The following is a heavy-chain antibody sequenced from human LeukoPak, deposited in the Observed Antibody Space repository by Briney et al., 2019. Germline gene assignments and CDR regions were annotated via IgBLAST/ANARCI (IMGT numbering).Heavy chain of an antibody. J-gene: IGHJ5*02. CDR3: ARDRAAAGTRWFDP. CDR2: IIPIFGTA. V-gene: IGHV1-69*05. D-gene: IGHD6-13*01. CDR1: GGTFSSYA. Sequence: ASVKVSCKASGGTFSSYAVSWVRQAPGQGLEWMGGIIPIFGTANYAQKFQGRVTITTDESTSTAYMELSSLGSEDTAVYYCARDRAAAGTRWFDPWGQGTLVTVSS.